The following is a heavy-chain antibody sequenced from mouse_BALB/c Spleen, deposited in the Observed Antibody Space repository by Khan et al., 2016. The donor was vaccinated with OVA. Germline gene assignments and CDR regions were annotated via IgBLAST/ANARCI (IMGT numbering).Heavy chain of an antibody. CDR1: GFSLTNYG. D-gene: IGHD2-10*01. CDR2: IWSDGST. Sequence: QVQLKQSGPGLVAPSQSLSITCTISGFSLTNYGVHWVRQPPGKGLEWLVVIWSDGSTTYNSAPKSRLSISKDNYKSQVFLKMNSLQTDDTAMYYCARQPYYHYYLMDYWGQGTSVTVSS. V-gene: IGHV2-6-1*01. J-gene: IGHJ4*01. CDR3: ARQPYYHYYLMDY.